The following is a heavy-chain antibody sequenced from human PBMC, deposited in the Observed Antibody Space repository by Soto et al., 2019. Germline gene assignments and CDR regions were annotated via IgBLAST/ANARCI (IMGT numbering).Heavy chain of an antibody. Sequence: SETLSLTCTVSGGSISSGGYYWSWIRQHPGKGLEWIGYIYYSGSTYYNPSLKSRVTISVDTSKNQFSLKLSSVTAADTAVYYCARARSSTSPCGYWGQGTLVTVSS. CDR2: IYYSGST. CDR3: ARARSSTSPCGY. J-gene: IGHJ4*02. CDR1: GGSISSGGYY. D-gene: IGHD2-2*01. V-gene: IGHV4-31*03.